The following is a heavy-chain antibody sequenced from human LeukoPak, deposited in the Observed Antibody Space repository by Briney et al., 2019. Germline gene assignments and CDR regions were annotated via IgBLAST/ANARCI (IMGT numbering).Heavy chain of an antibody. CDR2: IIPIFGTA. Sequence: SVKVSCKASGGTFSSYAISWVRQAPGQGLEWMGGIIPIFGTANYAQRFQGRVTITTDESTSTAYMELSSLRSEDTAVYYCARSDSYRHRRYCSSTSCYTFDSVRLYYYMDVWGKGTTVTVSS. V-gene: IGHV1-69*05. J-gene: IGHJ6*03. CDR1: GGTFSSYA. CDR3: ARSDSYRHRRYCSSTSCYTFDSVRLYYYMDV. D-gene: IGHD2-2*02.